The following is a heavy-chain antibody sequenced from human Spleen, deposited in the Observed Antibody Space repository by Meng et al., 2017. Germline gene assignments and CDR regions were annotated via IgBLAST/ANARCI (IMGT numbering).Heavy chain of an antibody. J-gene: IGHJ4*02. Sequence: GESLKISCAAYGFTFSSSAMTWVRQAPGKGLEWVSGISDSGGNTYHADPVKGRFTISRDNSKNTLYLQMNSLRAEDTAVYYCAKGASTFDYWGQGTLVTVSS. V-gene: IGHV3-23*01. CDR2: ISDSGGNT. CDR1: GFTFSSSA. CDR3: AKGASTFDY.